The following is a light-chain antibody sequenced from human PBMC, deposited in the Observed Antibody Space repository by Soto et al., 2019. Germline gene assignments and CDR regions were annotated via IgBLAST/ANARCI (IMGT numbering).Light chain of an antibody. CDR1: SSDIANFNF. CDR2: EVS. V-gene: IGLV2-14*01. Sequence: QSALAQPASVSGSPGQSITIYCTGTSSDIANFNFVSWYLQYPGKAPILIIYEVSNRPSGVSNRFSGSKSGNTASLTISGLQAEDEADYYCSSYTTSTTVIFGGGTKVTVL. J-gene: IGLJ2*01. CDR3: SSYTTSTTVI.